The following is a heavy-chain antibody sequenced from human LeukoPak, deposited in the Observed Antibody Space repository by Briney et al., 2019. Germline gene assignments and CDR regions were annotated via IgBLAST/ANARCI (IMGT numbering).Heavy chain of an antibody. CDR3: ASRPSSGWYPFDC. CDR2: FYNSGRT. V-gene: IGHV4-61*02. D-gene: IGHD6-19*01. Sequence: PSETLSLTCTVSGGSISSGGRYWSWIRQPAGKGLEWIGRFYNSGRTNFNPSLKSRVTISADTSKNQFSLKLRSVTAADTAVYYCASRPSSGWYPFDCWGQGTLVTVSS. CDR1: GGSISSGGRY. J-gene: IGHJ4*02.